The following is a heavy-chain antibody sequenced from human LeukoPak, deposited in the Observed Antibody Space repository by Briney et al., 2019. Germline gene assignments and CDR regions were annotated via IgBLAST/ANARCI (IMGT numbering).Heavy chain of an antibody. D-gene: IGHD6-6*01. Sequence: SETLSLTCTGSGGSISSSSYYWGWIRQPPGKGLGWIGSIYYSGSTYYNPSLKSRVTISVDTSKNQFSLKLSSVTAADTAVYYCARLKNDEYSSSEDYWGQGTLVTVSS. CDR2: IYYSGST. J-gene: IGHJ4*02. V-gene: IGHV4-39*01. CDR1: GGSISSSSYY. CDR3: ARLKNDEYSSSEDY.